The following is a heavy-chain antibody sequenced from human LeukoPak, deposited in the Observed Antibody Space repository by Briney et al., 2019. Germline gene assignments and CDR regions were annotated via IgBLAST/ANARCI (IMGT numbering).Heavy chain of an antibody. V-gene: IGHV1-18*01. J-gene: IGHJ4*02. CDR2: IGAYNGNT. Sequence: GASVKVSCKASGYTFTSYGISWVRQAPGQGLEWMGWIGAYNGNTNYAQKLQGRVTMTTDTCTSTAYMELRSLRSDDTAVYYCARDSGYCSGGSCRIDYWGQGTLVTVSS. D-gene: IGHD2-15*01. CDR3: ARDSGYCSGGSCRIDY. CDR1: GYTFTSYG.